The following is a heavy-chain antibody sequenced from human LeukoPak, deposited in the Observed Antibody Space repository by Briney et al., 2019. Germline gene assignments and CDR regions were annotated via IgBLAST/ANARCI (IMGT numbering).Heavy chain of an antibody. CDR1: GDSISSSDYS. D-gene: IGHD4-23*01. Sequence: RSETLSLTCTVSGDSISSSDYSWGWIRQPPGKGLEWIGEIYHSGSTNYNPSLKSRVTISVDKSKNQFSLKLSSVTAADTAVYYCARTTVVNRAGDYWGQGTLVTVSS. J-gene: IGHJ4*02. CDR2: IYHSGST. CDR3: ARTTVVNRAGDY. V-gene: IGHV4-39*07.